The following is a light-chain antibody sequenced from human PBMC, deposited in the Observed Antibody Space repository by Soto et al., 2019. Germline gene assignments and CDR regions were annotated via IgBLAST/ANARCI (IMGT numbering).Light chain of an antibody. J-gene: IGLJ1*01. CDR3: CSYAVYYMFV. V-gene: IGLV2-23*01. CDR1: KSDLGSYNL. Sequence: QSALTQPASVSGSPGQSITICCTGTKSDLGSYNLVSWFQQHPGKVPKVRIYEGTKRHSGVSERFSGSKSDNTASVTIYGLQAYDEGHYYSCSYAVYYMFVFGSGTKATVL. CDR2: EGT.